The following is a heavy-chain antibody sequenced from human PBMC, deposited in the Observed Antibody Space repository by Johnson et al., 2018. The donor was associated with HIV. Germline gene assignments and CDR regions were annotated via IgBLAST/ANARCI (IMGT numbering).Heavy chain of an antibody. CDR1: GFTFSRCG. V-gene: IGHV3-30*03. CDR2: ISYDGSNK. CDR3: ASSAFDI. J-gene: IGHJ3*02. Sequence: QMQLVESGGGVVQPGTSLRLSCAASGFTFSRCGMHWVRQAPGQGLEWAAVISYDGSNKYYADSVKGRFTISRDNSKNTLYLQMNSLRAEDTAVYYCASSAFDIWGQGTMVTVSS.